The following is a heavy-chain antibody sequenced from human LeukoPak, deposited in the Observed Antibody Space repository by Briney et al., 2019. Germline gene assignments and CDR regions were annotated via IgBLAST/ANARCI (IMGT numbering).Heavy chain of an antibody. J-gene: IGHJ5*02. CDR3: ARSLPNSSGYYAGWFDP. CDR1: GYTFTSYD. CDR2: INPNSGGT. V-gene: IGHV1-2*02. Sequence: ASVKVSCKASGYTFTSYDINWVRQATGQGLEWMGWINPNSGGTNYAQKFQGRVTMTRDTSISTAYMELSRLRSDDTAVYYCARSLPNSSGYYAGWFDPWGQGTLVTVSS. D-gene: IGHD3-22*01.